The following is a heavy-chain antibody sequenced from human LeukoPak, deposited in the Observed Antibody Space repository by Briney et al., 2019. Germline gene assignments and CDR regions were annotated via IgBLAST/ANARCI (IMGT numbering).Heavy chain of an antibody. J-gene: IGHJ4*02. D-gene: IGHD3-3*01. Sequence: GGSLRLSCAASGFTFSSYWMSWVRQAPGKGLEWVANIKQDGSEKYYVDSVKGRFTISRDNAKNSLYLQMNSLRAEDTAVYYCARSQHRERFLEWLLQYYFDYWGQGTLVTVSS. CDR3: ARSQHRERFLEWLLQYYFDY. V-gene: IGHV3-7*03. CDR2: IKQDGSEK. CDR1: GFTFSSYW.